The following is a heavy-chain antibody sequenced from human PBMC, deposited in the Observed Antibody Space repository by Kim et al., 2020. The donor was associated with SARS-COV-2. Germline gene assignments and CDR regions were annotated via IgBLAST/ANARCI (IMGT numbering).Heavy chain of an antibody. Sequence: GGSLRLSCAASGFTFSSYPMNWIRQAPGKGLEWISYISGSGSTVYSTESVKGRFTISRDNAKNSLYLQMNSLRAEDTAMYFCARSGTLKWFGESDNFDY. CDR1: GFTFSSYP. D-gene: IGHD3-10*01. CDR3: ARSGTLKWFGESDNFDY. CDR2: ISGSGSTV. J-gene: IGHJ4*01. V-gene: IGHV3-48*04.